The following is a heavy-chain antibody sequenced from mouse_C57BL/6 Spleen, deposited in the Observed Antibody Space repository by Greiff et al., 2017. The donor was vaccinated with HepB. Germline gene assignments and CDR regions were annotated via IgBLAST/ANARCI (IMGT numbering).Heavy chain of an antibody. V-gene: IGHV1-55*01. D-gene: IGHD1-1*01. J-gene: IGHJ2*01. CDR1: GYTFTSYW. CDR2: IYPGSGST. CDR3: ARGDYYGSSLSYFFDY. Sequence: QVQLQQPGAELVKPGASVKMSCKASGYTFTSYWITWVKQRPGQGLEWIGDIYPGSGSTNYNEKFKSKATLTVDTSSSTAYMQLSSLTSEDSAVYYCARGDYYGSSLSYFFDYWGQGTTLTVSS.